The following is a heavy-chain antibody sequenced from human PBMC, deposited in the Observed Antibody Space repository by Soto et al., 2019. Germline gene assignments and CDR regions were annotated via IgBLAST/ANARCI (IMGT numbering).Heavy chain of an antibody. D-gene: IGHD4-4*01. Sequence: HPGGSLRLSCAASGFTFSSYWMHWVRQAPGKGLVWVSRINSDGSSTSYADSVKGRFTISRDNAKNTLYLQMNSLRAEDTAVYYCALVTTVTTDSFWYYYYGMDVWGQGTTVTVSS. V-gene: IGHV3-74*01. CDR1: GFTFSSYW. CDR2: INSDGSST. CDR3: ALVTTVTTDSFWYYYYGMDV. J-gene: IGHJ6*02.